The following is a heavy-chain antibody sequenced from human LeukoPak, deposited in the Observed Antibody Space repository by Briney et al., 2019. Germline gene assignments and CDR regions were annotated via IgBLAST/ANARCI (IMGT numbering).Heavy chain of an antibody. J-gene: IGHJ4*02. Sequence: SETLSLTCTVSGGSISSGSYYWSWIRQPPGKGLEWIGEINHSGSTNYNPSLKSRVTISVDTSKNQFSLKLSSVTAADTAVYYCARPSLYYYGSGSKTYYFDYWGQGTLVTVSS. CDR1: GGSISSGSYY. CDR2: INHSGST. V-gene: IGHV4-39*07. D-gene: IGHD3-10*01. CDR3: ARPSLYYYGSGSKTYYFDY.